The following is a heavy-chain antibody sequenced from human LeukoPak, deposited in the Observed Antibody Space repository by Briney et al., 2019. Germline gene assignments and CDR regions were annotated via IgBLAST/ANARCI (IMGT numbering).Heavy chain of an antibody. CDR3: ARDPILLWFGELLAGMDV. Sequence: GASVKVSCKASGYTFTGYYIHWVRQAPGQGLEWMGWINPNSGGTNYAQKFQGRVTMTRDTSISTAYMELSRLRSDDTAVYYCARDPILLWFGELLAGMDVWGQGTTVTVSS. CDR2: INPNSGGT. V-gene: IGHV1-2*02. J-gene: IGHJ6*02. CDR1: GYTFTGYY. D-gene: IGHD3-10*01.